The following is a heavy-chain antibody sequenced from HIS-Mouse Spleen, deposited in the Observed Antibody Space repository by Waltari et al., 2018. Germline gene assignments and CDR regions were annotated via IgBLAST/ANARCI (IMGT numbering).Heavy chain of an antibody. CDR2: IYYSGST. J-gene: IGHJ4*02. CDR1: GGSISSSSYY. Sequence: QLQLQESGPGLVTPSETLSLTCPVSGGSISSSSYYWGWIRQPPGKGLEWSGRIYYSGSTYYNPSLKSRVTISVDTSKNQFSLKLSSVTAADTAVYYCAYGDYFDYWGQGTLVTVSS. D-gene: IGHD4-17*01. CDR3: AYGDYFDY. V-gene: IGHV4-39*01.